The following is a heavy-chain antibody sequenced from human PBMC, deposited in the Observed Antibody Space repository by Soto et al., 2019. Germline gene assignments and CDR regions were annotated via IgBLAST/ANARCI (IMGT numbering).Heavy chain of an antibody. V-gene: IGHV1-3*01. J-gene: IGHJ5*02. Sequence: ASVKVSCKASGYTFTSYAMHWVRQAPGQRLEWMGWINAGNGNTKYSQKFQGRVTITRDTSASTAYMELSSLRSEDTAVYYCARDTLDIAAAGSVNWFDPWGQGTLVTVSS. CDR3: ARDTLDIAAAGSVNWFDP. CDR1: GYTFTSYA. CDR2: INAGNGNT. D-gene: IGHD6-13*01.